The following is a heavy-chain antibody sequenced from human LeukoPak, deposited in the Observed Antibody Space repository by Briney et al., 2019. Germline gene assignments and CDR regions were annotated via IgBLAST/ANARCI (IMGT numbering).Heavy chain of an antibody. CDR2: ISSSSSTT. CDR1: GFTFSSYS. CDR3: AKDPHYGGNSGVDY. V-gene: IGHV3-48*01. D-gene: IGHD4-23*01. Sequence: GGSLRLSCAASGFTFSSYSMNWVRQAPGKGLEWVSYISSSSSTTYYADSVKGRFTISRDNSKNTLYLQMNSLRAEDTAVYYCAKDPHYGGNSGVDYWGQGTLVTVSS. J-gene: IGHJ4*02.